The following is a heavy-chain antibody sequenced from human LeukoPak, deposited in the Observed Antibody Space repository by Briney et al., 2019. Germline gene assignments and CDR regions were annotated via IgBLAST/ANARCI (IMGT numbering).Heavy chain of an antibody. CDR1: GGSISSGGYY. Sequence: SETLSLTCTVSGGSISSGGYYWSWIRQPPGKGLEWIGYIYYSGSTYYNPSLKSRVTISVDTSKNQFSLKLSSVTAADTAVYYCARVNWEDHTDYWGQGTLVTVSS. D-gene: IGHD7-27*01. J-gene: IGHJ4*02. CDR2: IYYSGST. CDR3: ARVNWEDHTDY. V-gene: IGHV4-30-4*01.